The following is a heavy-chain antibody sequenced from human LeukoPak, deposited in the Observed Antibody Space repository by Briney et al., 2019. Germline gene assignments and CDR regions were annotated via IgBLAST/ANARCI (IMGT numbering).Heavy chain of an antibody. CDR3: ARTDIVVVTAIDY. Sequence: ASVKVSCKASGYTFTSYYMHWVRQAPGQGLEWMGWINPNSGGTNYAQKFQGRVTMTRDTSISTAYMELSRLRSDDTAVYYCARTDIVVVTAIDYWGQGTLVTVSS. CDR1: GYTFTSYY. D-gene: IGHD2-21*02. CDR2: INPNSGGT. J-gene: IGHJ4*02. V-gene: IGHV1-2*02.